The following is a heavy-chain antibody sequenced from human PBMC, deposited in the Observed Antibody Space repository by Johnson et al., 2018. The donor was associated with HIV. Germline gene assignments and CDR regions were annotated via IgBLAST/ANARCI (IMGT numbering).Heavy chain of an antibody. D-gene: IGHD4-23*01. Sequence: VQLVESGGGLVQPGGSLRLSCAASGFTFSSYDMHWVRQATGKGLEWVSAIGTAGDTYYPGSVKGRFTISRENAKNSLYLQMNSLRAGDTAVYSCARQTTVVSGDAFDIWGQGTMVTVSS. V-gene: IGHV3-13*01. J-gene: IGHJ3*02. CDR2: IGTAGDT. CDR3: ARQTTVVSGDAFDI. CDR1: GFTFSSYD.